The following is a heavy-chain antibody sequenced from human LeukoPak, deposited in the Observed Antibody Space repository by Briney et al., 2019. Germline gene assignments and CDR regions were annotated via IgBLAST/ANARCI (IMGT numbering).Heavy chain of an antibody. J-gene: IGHJ3*02. Sequence: GGSLRLSCAASGFTLSSYAMSWVRQAPGKGLEWVSAISGSGGSTYYADSVKGRFTISRDNSKNTLYLQMNSLRAEDTAVYYCAKDLLYYDILTGYYHDALDIWGQGTMVTVSS. V-gene: IGHV3-23*01. CDR2: ISGSGGST. D-gene: IGHD3-9*01. CDR3: AKDLLYYDILTGYYHDALDI. CDR1: GFTLSSYA.